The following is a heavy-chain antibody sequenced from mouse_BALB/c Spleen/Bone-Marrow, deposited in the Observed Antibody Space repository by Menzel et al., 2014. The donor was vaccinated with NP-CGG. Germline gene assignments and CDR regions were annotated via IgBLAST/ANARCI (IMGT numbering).Heavy chain of an antibody. J-gene: IGHJ3*02. CDR3: ARQILRGFGY. Sequence: EVKVVESGGGLVKPGGSLKLSCAASGFAFGSYDMSWVRQTPEKRLEWVAYISSGGGSTYYADTVKGRFTISRDNAKNTLYLQMSSLKSEDTAMYYCARQILRGFGYWGQGTPVTVSA. D-gene: IGHD1-1*01. CDR2: ISSGGGST. V-gene: IGHV5-12-1*01. CDR1: GFAFGSYD.